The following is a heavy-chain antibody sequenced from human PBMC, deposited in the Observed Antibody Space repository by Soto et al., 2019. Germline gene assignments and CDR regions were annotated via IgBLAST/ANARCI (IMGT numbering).Heavy chain of an antibody. CDR3: AKDPSMGGSYYYYYYGMDV. D-gene: IGHD1-26*01. Sequence: GGYLRLSCAASGFTFSSYAMSWVRQAPGKGLEWVSAISGSGGSTYYADSVKGRFTISRDNSKNTLYPQMNSLRAEDTAVYYCAKDPSMGGSYYYYYYGMDVWGQGTTVTVSS. J-gene: IGHJ6*02. CDR2: ISGSGGST. V-gene: IGHV3-23*01. CDR1: GFTFSSYA.